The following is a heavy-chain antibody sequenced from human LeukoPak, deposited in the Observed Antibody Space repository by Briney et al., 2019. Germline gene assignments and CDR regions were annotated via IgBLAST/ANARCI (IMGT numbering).Heavy chain of an antibody. CDR1: GFTFSNVW. CDR2: IKSKTDGGTT. V-gene: IGHV3-15*01. J-gene: IGHJ4*02. D-gene: IGHD3-16*01. Sequence: PGGSLRLSCAASGFTFSNVWMTWVRQAPGKGREWVGRIKSKTDGGTTNYAAPVKGRFTISRDDSKSTLYLQMNSLRAEDTAVYYCAKDGANRGYFDSWGQGTLVTVSS. CDR3: AKDGANRGYFDS.